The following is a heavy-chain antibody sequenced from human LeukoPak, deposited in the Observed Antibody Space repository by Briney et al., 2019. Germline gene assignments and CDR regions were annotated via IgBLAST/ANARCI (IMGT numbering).Heavy chain of an antibody. J-gene: IGHJ4*02. CDR2: ISSDGSST. Sequence: GGSLRLSCAASGFTFSSYWMHWVRQAPGRGLVWVSRISSDGSSTIYADSMKGRFTISRDNAKNTLYLQMNSLRAEDTAVYYCARDWGGYGPTSHDYWGQGTLVTVSS. CDR3: ARDWGGYGPTSHDY. D-gene: IGHD3-16*01. CDR1: GFTFSSYW. V-gene: IGHV3-74*01.